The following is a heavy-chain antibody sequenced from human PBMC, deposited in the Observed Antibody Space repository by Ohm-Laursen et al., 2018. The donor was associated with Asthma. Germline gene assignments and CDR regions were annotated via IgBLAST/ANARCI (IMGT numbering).Heavy chain of an antibody. D-gene: IGHD4-17*01. J-gene: IGHJ5*02. CDR3: AKDYGDSNWFDP. CDR2: ISGSGGDT. V-gene: IGHV3-23*01. CDR1: GFTFATYA. Sequence: GSLRLSCAASGFTFATYAMSWVRQAPGKGLEWVSGISGSGGDTYYADSVRGRFTISRDISKNTLYLQMNRLRAEDTAVYYCAKDYGDSNWFDPWGQGTLVTVSS.